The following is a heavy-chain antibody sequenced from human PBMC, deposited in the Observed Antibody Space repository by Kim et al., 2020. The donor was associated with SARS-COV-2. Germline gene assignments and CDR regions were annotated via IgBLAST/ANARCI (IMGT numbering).Heavy chain of an antibody. D-gene: IGHD3-3*01. CDR3: ASFGSGENPDC. V-gene: IGHV4-39*07. CDR2: IYSSGST. CDR1: GGSISRSNNY. J-gene: IGHJ4*02. Sequence: SETLSLTCTVSGGSISRSNNYWVWIRQPPGKGLEWIGSIYSSGSTYYTPSLKSRVTISADTSKKRFSLNVSSVTAADTAVYYCASFGSGENPDCWGQGTLVTVSS.